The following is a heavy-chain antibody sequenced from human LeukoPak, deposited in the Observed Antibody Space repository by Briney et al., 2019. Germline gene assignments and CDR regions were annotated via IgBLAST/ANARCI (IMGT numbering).Heavy chain of an antibody. V-gene: IGHV4-4*07. J-gene: IGHJ6*03. CDR1: GGSIISNY. D-gene: IGHD3-22*01. CDR2: IYGSGIT. CDR3: ARLKFYDSTGYSPGYYMDV. Sequence: SETLSLTCTVSGGSIISNYWSWIRQSAGTGLEWIGRIYGSGITDYDPSLKSRVTMSLDTSRKQFSLRLTSVTAADTAVYYCARLKFYDSTGYSPGYYMDVWGKGTTVSVFS.